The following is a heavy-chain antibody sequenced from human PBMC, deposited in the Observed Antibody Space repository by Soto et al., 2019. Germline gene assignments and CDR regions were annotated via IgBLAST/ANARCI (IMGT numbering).Heavy chain of an antibody. CDR2: INHSGST. Sequence: SETLSLTCAVYGGSFSGYYWSWIRQPPGKGLEWIGEINHSGSTNYNPSLKSRVTISVDTSKNQFSLKLSSVTAADTAVYYCARGPGGYLDYWGQGTLVTVSS. D-gene: IGHD2-15*01. V-gene: IGHV4-34*01. J-gene: IGHJ4*02. CDR1: GGSFSGYY. CDR3: ARGPGGYLDY.